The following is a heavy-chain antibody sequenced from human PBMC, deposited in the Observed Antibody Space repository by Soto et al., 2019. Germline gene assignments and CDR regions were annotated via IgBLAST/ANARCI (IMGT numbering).Heavy chain of an antibody. CDR3: ARLSFSYGVDV. V-gene: IGHV4-4*02. CDR2: IYHGGST. J-gene: IGHJ6*02. Sequence: TLSLTCAVSGGSISSANWWAWVRQPPGKGLEWIGEIYHGGSTSYNPSLKSRVTLSLDKFKNHFSLNLTSVTAADTAVYYCARLSFSYGVDVWGQGTTVTVSS. CDR1: GGSISSANW.